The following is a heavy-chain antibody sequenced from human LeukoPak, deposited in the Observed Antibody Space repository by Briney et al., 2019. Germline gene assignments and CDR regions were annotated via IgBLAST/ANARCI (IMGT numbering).Heavy chain of an antibody. CDR1: GGSFSGYY. V-gene: IGHV4-34*01. CDR3: ARGRGYSYGCGPGYFDY. Sequence: PSETLSLTCAVYGGSFSGYYWSWIRQPPGKGLEWIGEINHSGSTNYNPSLKSRVTISLDTSKNQFSLKLSSVTAADTAVYYCARGRGYSYGCGPGYFDYWGQGTLVTVSS. J-gene: IGHJ4*02. CDR2: INHSGST. D-gene: IGHD5-18*01.